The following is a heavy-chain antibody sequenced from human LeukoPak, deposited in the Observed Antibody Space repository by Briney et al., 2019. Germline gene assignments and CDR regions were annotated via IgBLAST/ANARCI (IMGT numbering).Heavy chain of an antibody. V-gene: IGHV3-33*01. CDR1: GFTFSSYG. CDR3: ARETAQQLVFPYYYGMDV. CDR2: IWYDGSNK. D-gene: IGHD6-13*01. J-gene: IGHJ6*04. Sequence: PGRSLRLSCAASGFTFSSYGMNWVRQAPGKGLEWVAVIWYDGSNKYYADFLKGRFTISRDNSKSTLYLQMNSLRAEDTAVYYCARETAQQLVFPYYYGMDVWGKGTTVTVSS.